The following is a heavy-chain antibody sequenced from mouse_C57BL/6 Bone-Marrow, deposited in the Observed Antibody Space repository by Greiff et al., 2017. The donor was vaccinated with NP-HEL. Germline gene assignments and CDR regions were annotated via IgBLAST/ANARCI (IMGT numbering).Heavy chain of an antibody. CDR2: IDPSDSYT. J-gene: IGHJ3*01. CDR3: ARYPCAY. CDR1: GYTFTSYW. Sequence: VQLQQPGAELVKPGASVKLSCKASGYTFTSYWMQWVKQRPGQGLEWIGEIDPSDSYTNYNQKFKGKATLTVDTSSSTAYMQLSSLTSEDSAVYYCARYPCAYWGQGTLVTVSA. V-gene: IGHV1-50*01.